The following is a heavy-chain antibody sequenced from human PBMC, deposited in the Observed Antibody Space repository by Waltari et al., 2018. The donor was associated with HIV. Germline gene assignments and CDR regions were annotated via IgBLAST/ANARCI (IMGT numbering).Heavy chain of an antibody. CDR3: AKDGRRTGIVVVPADIDY. D-gene: IGHD2-2*01. V-gene: IGHV3-23*01. J-gene: IGHJ4*02. CDR1: GFTFSSYA. CDR2: ISGSGGST. Sequence: EVQLLESGGGLVQPGGSLRLSCAASGFTFSSYAMSWVRKAPGTGLEWVSAISGSGGSTYYADSVKGRFTISRDNSKNTLYLQMNSLRAEDTAVYYCAKDGRRTGIVVVPADIDYWGQGTLVTVSS.